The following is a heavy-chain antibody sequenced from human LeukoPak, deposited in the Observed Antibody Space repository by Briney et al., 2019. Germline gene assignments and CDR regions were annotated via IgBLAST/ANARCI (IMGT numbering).Heavy chain of an antibody. V-gene: IGHV4-59*12. CDR1: GGSISNYY. CDR2: IYYSGST. J-gene: IGHJ4*02. Sequence: SETLSLTCTVSGGSISNYYWSWIRQPPGKGLEWIGYIYYSGSTKYNPSLKSRVTISVDTSKNQFSLRLSSVTAADTAVYYCARRGLVGATTFDYWGQGTLVTVSS. CDR3: ARRGLVGATTFDY. D-gene: IGHD1-26*01.